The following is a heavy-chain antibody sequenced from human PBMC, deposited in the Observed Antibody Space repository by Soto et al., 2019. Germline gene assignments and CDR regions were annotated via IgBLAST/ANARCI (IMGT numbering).Heavy chain of an antibody. D-gene: IGHD2-15*01. CDR3: ARDPIVVERTARSSAFDK. Sequence: EVQLVESGGGLVKPGGSLRLSCAASGFTFSFHSMNWVRQAPGKGLEWVSSISMSSTYIYYADSVKGRFTISRDNAKKSLYLEMNSLTAEDTGVYYCARDPIVVERTARSSAFDKWGQGTLVTVSS. CDR1: GFTFSFHS. J-gene: IGHJ4*02. V-gene: IGHV3-21*01. CDR2: ISMSSTYI.